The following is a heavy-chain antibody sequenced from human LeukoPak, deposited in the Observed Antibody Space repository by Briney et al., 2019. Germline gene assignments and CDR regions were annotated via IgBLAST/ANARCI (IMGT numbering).Heavy chain of an antibody. V-gene: IGHV1-46*01. Sequence: ASVKVSCKASGYSFTGHYMHWVRQAPGQGLEWMGIINPSGGSTSYAQKFQGRVTMTRDTSTSTVYMELSSLRSEDTAVYYCARDLNGYKCYWGQGTLVTVSS. CDR2: INPSGGST. CDR3: ARDLNGYKCY. J-gene: IGHJ4*02. D-gene: IGHD5-24*01. CDR1: GYSFTGHY.